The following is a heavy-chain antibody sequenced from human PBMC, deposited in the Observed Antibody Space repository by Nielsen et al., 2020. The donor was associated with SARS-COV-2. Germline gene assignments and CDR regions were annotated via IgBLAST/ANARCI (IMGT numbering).Heavy chain of an antibody. D-gene: IGHD5-24*01. J-gene: IGHJ3*02. CDR2: INPRGGST. CDR1: GYTFTNYY. V-gene: IGHV1-2*06. Sequence: ASVKVSCKASGYTFTNYYIHWVRQAPGQGLEWMGLINPRGGSTTYAQKFQGRVTMTRDTSINTANMELSRLRSDDTAVYYCARELRVGMAINGPSDIWGQGTMVTVSS. CDR3: ARELRVGMAINGPSDI.